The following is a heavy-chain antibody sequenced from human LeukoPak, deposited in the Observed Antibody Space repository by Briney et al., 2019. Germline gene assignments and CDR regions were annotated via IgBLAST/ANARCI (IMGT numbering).Heavy chain of an antibody. V-gene: IGHV3-23*01. D-gene: IGHD3-3*01. Sequence: GGSLRLSCAASGFTFSSYAMSWVRQAPGKELEWVSAISGSGGSTYYADSVKGRLTISRDNSKNTLYLQMNSLRADDTAVYYCAKTAVLRPRWFDPWGQGTLVTVSS. J-gene: IGHJ5*02. CDR1: GFTFSSYA. CDR2: ISGSGGST. CDR3: AKTAVLRPRWFDP.